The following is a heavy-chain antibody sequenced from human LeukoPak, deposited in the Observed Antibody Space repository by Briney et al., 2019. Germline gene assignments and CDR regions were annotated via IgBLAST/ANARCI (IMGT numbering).Heavy chain of an antibody. D-gene: IGHD6-19*01. CDR2: IHTSGST. V-gene: IGHV4-4*07. CDR1: GGSISTYY. J-gene: IGHJ4*01. CDR3: AGRGLSTGWTFDY. Sequence: PSETLSLTCSVSGGSISTYYWSWIRQTAGKGLEWIAQIHTSGSTNFNPSLKSRVSISMDTPNNQFSLMISSVTAADTAIYYCAGRGLSTGWTFDYWGHGTLVTVSS.